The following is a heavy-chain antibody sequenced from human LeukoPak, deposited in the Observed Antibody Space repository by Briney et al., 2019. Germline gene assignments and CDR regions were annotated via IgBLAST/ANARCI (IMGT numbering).Heavy chain of an antibody. CDR2: INHSGST. CDR1: GGSFSGYY. J-gene: IGHJ4*02. D-gene: IGHD2-2*01. Sequence: SETLSLTCAVYGGSFSGYYWSWIRQPPGKGLEWIGEINHSGSTNYNPSLKSRVTLSVDTSKNQFSLKLSSVTAADTAVYYCARGYCSSTSCYDYWGQGTLVTVSS. V-gene: IGHV4-34*01. CDR3: ARGYCSSTSCYDY.